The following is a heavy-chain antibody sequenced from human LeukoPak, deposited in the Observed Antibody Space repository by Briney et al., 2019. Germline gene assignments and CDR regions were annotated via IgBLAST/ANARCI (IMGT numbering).Heavy chain of an antibody. Sequence: SGTLSLTCAVSGGSISSSNWWSWVRQPPGKGLEWIGEIYHSGSTNYSPSLKSRVTISVDKSKNQFSLKLSSVTAADTAVYYCARSFIAAAGTRTNWFDPWGQGTLVTVSS. CDR2: IYHSGST. V-gene: IGHV4-4*02. CDR3: ARSFIAAAGTRTNWFDP. CDR1: GGSISSSNW. J-gene: IGHJ5*02. D-gene: IGHD6-13*01.